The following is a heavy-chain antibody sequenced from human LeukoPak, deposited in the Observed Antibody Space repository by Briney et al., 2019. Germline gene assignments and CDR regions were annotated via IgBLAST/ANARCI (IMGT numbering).Heavy chain of an antibody. D-gene: IGHD6-13*01. J-gene: IGHJ4*02. CDR2: INSGGNT. CDR1: GFTFSSYA. Sequence: PGGSLRLSCAAPGFTFSSYAMSWVRPAPGKGLEGVSTINSGGNTYYADSMKGRFTISRDNSKNTLFLQMNRLRVEDTGVYYCSKDPPISAAGPRYSDRWGQGTLVTVSS. V-gene: IGHV3-23*01. CDR3: SKDPPISAAGPRYSDR.